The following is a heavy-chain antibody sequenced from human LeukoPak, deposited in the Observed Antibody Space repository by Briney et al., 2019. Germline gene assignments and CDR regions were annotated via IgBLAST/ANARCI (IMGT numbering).Heavy chain of an antibody. V-gene: IGHV3-73*01. Sequence: QSGGSLRLSCAASGFTFSGSAMHWVRQASGKGLEWVGRIRSKANSYATAYAASVKGRFTISRDDSKNTAYLQMNSLRAEDTAVYYCARGLSTVTHSPVGYFDYWGQGTLVTVSS. CDR2: IRSKANSYAT. CDR3: ARGLSTVTHSPVGYFDY. CDR1: GFTFSGSA. J-gene: IGHJ4*02. D-gene: IGHD4-11*01.